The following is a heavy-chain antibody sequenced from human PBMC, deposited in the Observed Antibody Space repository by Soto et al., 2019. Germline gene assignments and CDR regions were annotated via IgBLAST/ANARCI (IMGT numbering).Heavy chain of an antibody. CDR3: ASSYLGGNFDS. CDR2: IYYSGKT. J-gene: IGHJ4*02. V-gene: IGHV4-59*01. D-gene: IGHD2-15*01. Sequence: SETLSLTCIVSGDSMTTDYWTWIRRPPGKGLEWIGYIYYSGKTDYNPSLQSRVSISIDTSRKQFSLNLSSVTAADTAMYYCASSYLGGNFDSWGQGTLVTVSS. CDR1: GDSMTTDY.